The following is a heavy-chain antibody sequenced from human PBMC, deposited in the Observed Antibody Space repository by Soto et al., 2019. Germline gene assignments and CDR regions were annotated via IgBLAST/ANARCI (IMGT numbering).Heavy chain of an antibody. CDR3: AGTTSHQWYYMDV. V-gene: IGHV6-1*01. CDR2: TYYRARWYN. Sequence: QVQLQESGPGLVKPSQTLSLTCAISGDSVSSNSAAWNWIRLSPSRGLEWLARTYYRARWYNDYAVSVSSRITVNPDTSKNQFSLQLTSVTPEDTVVYYCAGTTSHQWYYMDVWGKGTTVTVSS. J-gene: IGHJ6*03. D-gene: IGHD1-7*01. CDR1: GDSVSSNSAA.